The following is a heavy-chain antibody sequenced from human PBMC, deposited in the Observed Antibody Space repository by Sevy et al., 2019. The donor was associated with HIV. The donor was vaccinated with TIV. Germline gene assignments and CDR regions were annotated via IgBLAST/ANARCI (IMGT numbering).Heavy chain of an antibody. V-gene: IGHV3-73*01. Sequence: GGSLRLSCAASGFTFSGSTMHWVRQASGKGLEWVGRIRSKANSYATTYAASVKGRFTIPRDDSQNTAYLQMNSLKTEETAVYYCTTTTGYSRSGGQGTLVTVSS. CDR3: TTTTGYSRS. J-gene: IGHJ1*01. CDR2: IRSKANSYAT. CDR1: GFTFSGST. D-gene: IGHD6-13*01.